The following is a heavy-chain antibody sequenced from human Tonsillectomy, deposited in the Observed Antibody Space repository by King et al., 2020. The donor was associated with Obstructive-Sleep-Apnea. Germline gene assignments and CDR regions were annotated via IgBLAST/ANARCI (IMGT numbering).Heavy chain of an antibody. V-gene: IGHV3-30*18. CDR2: ISYDGSNK. CDR3: AKVNYYGSGSHIDY. Sequence: VQLVESGGGVVQPGRSLRLSCAASGFTFSSYGMHWVRQAPGKGLEWVALISYDGSNKYYADSVKGRYTISRDNSKDTLYLQMNSLRAEDTAVYYCAKVNYYGSGSHIDYWGQGTLVTVSA. D-gene: IGHD3-10*01. CDR1: GFTFSSYG. J-gene: IGHJ4*02.